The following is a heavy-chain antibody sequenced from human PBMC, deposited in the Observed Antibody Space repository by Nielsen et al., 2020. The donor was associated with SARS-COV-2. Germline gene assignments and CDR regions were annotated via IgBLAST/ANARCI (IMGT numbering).Heavy chain of an antibody. D-gene: IGHD6-13*01. J-gene: IGHJ5*02. Sequence: SETLSLTCRVSGASISSDDYYWNWIRQPPGKGLEWIGYSYYIGSTYYNPSLKSRVTISIDTSKNQLSLRVKSVTAADTAVYYCASSSSWYGWFDPWGQGTLVTVSS. CDR1: GASISSDDYY. V-gene: IGHV4-30-4*01. CDR2: SYYIGST. CDR3: ASSSSWYGWFDP.